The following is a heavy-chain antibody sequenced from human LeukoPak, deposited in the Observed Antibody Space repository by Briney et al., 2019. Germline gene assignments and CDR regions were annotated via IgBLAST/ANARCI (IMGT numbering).Heavy chain of an antibody. CDR3: ARQTSVGDSSGYYPLYYFDY. Sequence: GGSLRLSCAASGFTFSSHAMSWVRQAPGKGLEWVSGLIENGATTYYADSVKGRFSISRDNSMNTVYLQMNSLRAEDTAVYYCARQTSVGDSSGYYPLYYFDYWGQGTLVTVSS. CDR2: LIENGATT. J-gene: IGHJ4*02. CDR1: GFTFSSHA. V-gene: IGHV3-23*01. D-gene: IGHD3-22*01.